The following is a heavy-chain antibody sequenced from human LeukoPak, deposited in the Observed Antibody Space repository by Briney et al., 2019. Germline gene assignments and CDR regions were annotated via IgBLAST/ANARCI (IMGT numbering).Heavy chain of an antibody. CDR3: ARQYCSGGSCYLNYFDY. J-gene: IGHJ4*01. CDR1: GGTFSSYA. CDR2: IIPIFGTA. Sequence: GASVKVSCKASGGTFSSYAISWVRQAPGQGLEWMGGIIPIFGTANYAQKFQGRVTITADESTSTAYMELSSLRSEDTAVYYCARQYCSGGSCYLNYFDYWGHGTLVTVSS. D-gene: IGHD2-15*01. V-gene: IGHV1-69*13.